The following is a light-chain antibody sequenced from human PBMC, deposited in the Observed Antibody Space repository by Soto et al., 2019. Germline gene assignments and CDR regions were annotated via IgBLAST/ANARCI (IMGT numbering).Light chain of an antibody. J-gene: IGKJ4*01. CDR3: QQADSFPLT. CDR1: QDISTL. Sequence: DNQMTQSPSSVSASIGDTVTFTSRASQDISTLLAWYQQKPGKAPKLLIYGASTLESGVPSRFSGRGSGTDFTLTISSLPPEDFATYFCQQADSFPLTFGGGTKVDI. V-gene: IGKV1D-12*01. CDR2: GAS.